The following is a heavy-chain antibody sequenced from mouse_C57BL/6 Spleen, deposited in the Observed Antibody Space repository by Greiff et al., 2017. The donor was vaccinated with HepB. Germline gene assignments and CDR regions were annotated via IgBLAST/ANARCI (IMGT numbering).Heavy chain of an antibody. D-gene: IGHD1-1*01. CDR3: ARSGERITTVVATDYFDY. CDR1: GYTFTSYW. J-gene: IGHJ2*01. CDR2: IDPNSGGT. Sequence: QVQLKQPGAELVKPGASVKLSCKASGYTFTSYWMHWVKQRPGRGLEWIGRIDPNSGGTKYNEKFKSKATLTVDKPSSTAYMQLSSLTSEDSAVYYCARSGERITTVVATDYFDYWGQGTTLTVSS. V-gene: IGHV1-72*01.